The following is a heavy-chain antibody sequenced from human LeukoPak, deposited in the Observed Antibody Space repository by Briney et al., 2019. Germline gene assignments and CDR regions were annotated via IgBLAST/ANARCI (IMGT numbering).Heavy chain of an antibody. Sequence: GGSLRLSCAASGFTFSNFAMNWVRQAPGKGLGWVSTISGSGGITYYADSVKGRFTISRDNFKNALYLQMNSLRVEDTAVYYCAIDPNWGTHSWGQGVLVTVSS. CDR3: AIDPNWGTHS. V-gene: IGHV3-23*01. D-gene: IGHD7-27*01. J-gene: IGHJ4*02. CDR1: GFTFSNFA. CDR2: ISGSGGIT.